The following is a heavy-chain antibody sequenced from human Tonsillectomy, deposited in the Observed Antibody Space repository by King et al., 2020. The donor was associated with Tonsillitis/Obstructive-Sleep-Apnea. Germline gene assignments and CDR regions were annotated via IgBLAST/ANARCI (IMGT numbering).Heavy chain of an antibody. CDR3: ARGSMKYYYDSSGDSAEYYFDF. J-gene: IGHJ4*02. V-gene: IGHV4-34*01. CDR1: GGSFSGYY. D-gene: IGHD3-22*01. CDR2: INHSGST. Sequence: VQLLQWGAGLLKPSETLSLTCAVYGGSFSGYYWSWIRQPPGKGLEWIGEINHSGSTNYNPSLKSRVTISVDTSKNQFSLKLSSVTAADTAVYYCARGSMKYYYDSSGDSAEYYFDFWGQGTLVTVSS.